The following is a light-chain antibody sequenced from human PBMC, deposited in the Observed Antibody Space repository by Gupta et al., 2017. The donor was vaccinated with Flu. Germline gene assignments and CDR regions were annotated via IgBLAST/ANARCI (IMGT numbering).Light chain of an antibody. CDR1: QSVSSH. J-gene: IGKJ3*01. CDR2: GAS. CDR3: QQENNWPIL. Sequence: EIVITQSPATLSVSPGEISTLSCRASQSVSSHLAWYQQKPGQTPRLLIYGASTRATGLPAKFSGSGSGTQFTLTIXSRQSEDFAVYYCQQENNWPILFGXGTKVDIK. V-gene: IGKV3-15*01.